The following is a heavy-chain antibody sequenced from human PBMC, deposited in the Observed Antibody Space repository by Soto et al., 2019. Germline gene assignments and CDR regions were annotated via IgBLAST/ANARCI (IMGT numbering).Heavy chain of an antibody. CDR2: IYYSGST. V-gene: IGHV4-30-4*01. CDR1: GGSISSGDYY. D-gene: IGHD3-10*01. J-gene: IGHJ6*02. CDR3: ASNRPSVNYYGSGSYLYYYYGMDV. Sequence: SETLSLTCTVSGGSISSGDYYWSWIRQPPGKGLEWIGYIYYSGSTYYNPSLKSRVTISVDTSKNQFSLKLSSVTAADTAVYYCASNRPSVNYYGSGSYLYYYYGMDVWGQGTTVTVSS.